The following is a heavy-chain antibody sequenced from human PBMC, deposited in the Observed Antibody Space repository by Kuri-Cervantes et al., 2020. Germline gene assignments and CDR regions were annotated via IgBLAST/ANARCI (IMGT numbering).Heavy chain of an antibody. CDR3: ATGRGDSFDY. V-gene: IGHV3-23*01. CDR1: GFTFSSYA. J-gene: IGHJ4*02. CDR2: ISGSGGST. Sequence: ETLSLTCAASGFTFSSYAMSWVRQAPGKGLEWVSAISGSGGSTYYADSVKGRFTISRDNSKNTLYLQMNSLRAEDTAVYYCATGRGDSFDYWGQGTLVTVSS. D-gene: IGHD2-21*01.